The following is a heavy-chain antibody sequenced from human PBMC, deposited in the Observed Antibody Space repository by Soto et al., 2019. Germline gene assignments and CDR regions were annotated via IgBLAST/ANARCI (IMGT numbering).Heavy chain of an antibody. D-gene: IGHD3-16*02. Sequence: KASETLSLTCAVYGGSFSGYYWSWIRQPPGKGLEWIGEINHSGSTNYNPSLKSRVTISVDTSKNQFSLKLSSVTAADTAVYYCARGLKYYDYIWGSYRYDLFDYWGQGTLVTVSS. V-gene: IGHV4-34*01. CDR1: GGSFSGYY. CDR2: INHSGST. J-gene: IGHJ4*02. CDR3: ARGLKYYDYIWGSYRYDLFDY.